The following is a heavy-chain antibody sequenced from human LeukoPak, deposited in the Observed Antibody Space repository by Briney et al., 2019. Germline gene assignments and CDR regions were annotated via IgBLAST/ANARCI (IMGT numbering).Heavy chain of an antibody. CDR3: ARDPRADIVVVPAARGAPYFDY. CDR1: GYTFTGYY. J-gene: IGHJ4*02. V-gene: IGHV1-2*02. D-gene: IGHD2-2*01. CDR2: INPNSGGT. Sequence: ASVKVSCKASGYTFTGYYMHWVRQAPGQGLEWMGWINPNSGGTNYAQKFQGRVTMTRDTSISTAYMELSRPRSDDTAVYYCARDPRADIVVVPAARGAPYFDYWGQGTLVTVSS.